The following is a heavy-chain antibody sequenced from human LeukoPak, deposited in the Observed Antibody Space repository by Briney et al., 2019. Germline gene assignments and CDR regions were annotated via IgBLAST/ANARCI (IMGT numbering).Heavy chain of an antibody. D-gene: IGHD3-22*01. CDR1: GGSFSGCY. J-gene: IGHJ5*02. CDR2: INHSGST. Sequence: SETLSLTCAVYGGSFSGCYWSWIRQPPGKVLEWMGEINHSGSTNYNPSLKSRVTISVDTSKNQFSLKLSSVTAADTAVYYCARGGSSAWLLTRRPNWFDPWGQGTLVTVSS. CDR3: ARGGSSAWLLTRRPNWFDP. V-gene: IGHV4-34*01.